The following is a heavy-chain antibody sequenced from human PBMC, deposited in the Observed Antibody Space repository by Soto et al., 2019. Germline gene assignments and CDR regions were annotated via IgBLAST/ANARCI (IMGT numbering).Heavy chain of an antibody. CDR2: IIPIFGTA. CDR1: GGTFSSYA. J-gene: IGHJ6*02. D-gene: IGHD6-13*01. V-gene: IGHV1-69*13. Sequence: SVKVSCKASGGTFSSYAISWVRQAPGQGLEWMGGIIPIFGTANYAQKFQGRVTITADESTSTAYMELSSLRSEDTAVYYCARDAGSSWDYYYYGMDVWGQGTTVTVSS. CDR3: ARDAGSSWDYYYYGMDV.